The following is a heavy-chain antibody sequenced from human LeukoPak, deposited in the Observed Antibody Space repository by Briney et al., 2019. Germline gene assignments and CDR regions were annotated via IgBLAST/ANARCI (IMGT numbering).Heavy chain of an antibody. Sequence: GGSLRLSCAASGFTFSDYHMSWIRQAPGKGLEWVSYISSSGSTIYYADSVKGRFTISRDNAKNSLYLQMNSLRAEDTAVYYCARVLVVPAATSPASQYFDLWGRGTLVTVSS. CDR2: ISSSGSTI. CDR3: ARVLVVPAATSPASQYFDL. J-gene: IGHJ2*01. V-gene: IGHV3-11*01. D-gene: IGHD2-2*01. CDR1: GFTFSDYH.